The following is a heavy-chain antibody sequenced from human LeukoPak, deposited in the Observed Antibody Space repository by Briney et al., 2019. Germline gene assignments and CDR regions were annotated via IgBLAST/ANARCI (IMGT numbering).Heavy chain of an antibody. J-gene: IGHJ4*02. CDR1: GFTFSSYA. V-gene: IGHV3-30-3*01. D-gene: IGHD2-21*01. CDR2: ISYDGSNK. CDR3: ARGPYYSRPWGFDY. Sequence: PGGSLRLSCAASGFTFSSYAMHWVRQAPGKGLEWVAVISYDGSNKYYADSVKGRFTISRDNSKNTLYLQMNSLRAEDTAVYYCARGPYYSRPWGFDYWGQGTLVTVSS.